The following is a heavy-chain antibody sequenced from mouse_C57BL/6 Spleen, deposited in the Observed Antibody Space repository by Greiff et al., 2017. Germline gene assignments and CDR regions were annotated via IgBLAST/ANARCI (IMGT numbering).Heavy chain of an antibody. J-gene: IGHJ4*01. V-gene: IGHV1-81*01. CDR1: GYTFTSYG. D-gene: IGHD1-1*01. CDR3: ARGYYGSSPYAMDY. Sequence: LVESGAELARPGASVKLSCKASGYTFTSYGISWVKQRTGQGLEWIGEIYPRSGNTYYNEKFKGKATLTADKSSSTAYMELRSLTSEDSAVYFCARGYYGSSPYAMDYWGQGTSVTVSS. CDR2: IYPRSGNT.